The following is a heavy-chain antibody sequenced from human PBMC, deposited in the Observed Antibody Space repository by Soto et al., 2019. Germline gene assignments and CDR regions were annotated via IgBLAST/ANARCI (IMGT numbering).Heavy chain of an antibody. V-gene: IGHV1-46*01. CDR2: INPSGGST. CDR3: ATAYYYDSSGPGFDY. CDR1: GYNFTSYY. Sequence: EASVKVSCKESGYNFTSYYMNWVRQAPGQGLEWMGIINPSGGSTSYAQKFQGRVTMTEDTSTDTAYMELSSLRSEDTAVHYCATAYYYDSSGPGFDYWGQGTLVTVSS. J-gene: IGHJ4*02. D-gene: IGHD3-22*01.